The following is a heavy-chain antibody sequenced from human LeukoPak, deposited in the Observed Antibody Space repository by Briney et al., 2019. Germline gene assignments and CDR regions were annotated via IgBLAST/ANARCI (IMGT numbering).Heavy chain of an antibody. CDR3: AREIKITMVRGVINWFDP. J-gene: IGHJ5*02. CDR2: IYYSGST. V-gene: IGHV4-31*03. CDR1: GGSISSSSYY. Sequence: SETLSLTCTVSGGSISSSSYYWSWIRQHPGKGLEWIGYIYYSGSTYYNPSLKSRVTISVDTSKNQFSLKLSSVTAADTAVYYCAREIKITMVRGVINWFDPWGQGTLVTVSS. D-gene: IGHD3-10*01.